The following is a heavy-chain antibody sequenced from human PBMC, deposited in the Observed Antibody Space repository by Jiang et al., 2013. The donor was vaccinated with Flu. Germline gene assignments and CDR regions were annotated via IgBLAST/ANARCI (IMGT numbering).Heavy chain of an antibody. J-gene: IGHJ6*02. CDR3: ARDSKTYCSGGSCYYYGMDV. D-gene: IGHD2-15*01. CDR1: GGSISSGSYY. Sequence: GLVKPSQTLSLTCTVSGGSISSGSYYWSWIRQPAGKGLEWIGRIYTSGSTNYNPSLKSRVTISVDTSKNQFSLKLSSVTAADTAVYYCARDSKTYCSGGSCYYYGMDVWGQGTTVTVSS. CDR2: IYTSGST. V-gene: IGHV4-61*02.